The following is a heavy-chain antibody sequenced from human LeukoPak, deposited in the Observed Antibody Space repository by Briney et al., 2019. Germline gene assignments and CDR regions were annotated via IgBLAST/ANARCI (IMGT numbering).Heavy chain of an antibody. Sequence: SETLSLTCTVSGGAISSGGYYWSWIRQHPGKGLEWIGYIYYSGSTYYNPSLKSRVTISVDTSKNQFSLKLSSVTAADTAVYYCARGRGYYDSSGYYLDYWGQGTLVTVSS. CDR2: IYYSGST. CDR1: GGAISSGGYY. CDR3: ARGRGYYDSSGYYLDY. V-gene: IGHV4-31*03. D-gene: IGHD3-22*01. J-gene: IGHJ4*02.